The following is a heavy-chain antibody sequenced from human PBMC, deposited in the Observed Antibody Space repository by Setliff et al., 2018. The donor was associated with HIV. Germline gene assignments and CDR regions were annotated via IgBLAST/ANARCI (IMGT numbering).Heavy chain of an antibody. CDR3: ARGTSGWYRDNLPDY. J-gene: IGHJ4*02. CDR1: GFTFSSYE. D-gene: IGHD6-19*01. V-gene: IGHV3-48*03. Sequence: GGSLRLSCAASGFTFSSYEMNWVRQAPGKGLEWVSYISSSGSSIYYADSVKGRFTISRDNAKKSLYLQMNSLRAEDTAVYYCARGTSGWYRDNLPDYWGQGTLVTV. CDR2: ISSSGSSI.